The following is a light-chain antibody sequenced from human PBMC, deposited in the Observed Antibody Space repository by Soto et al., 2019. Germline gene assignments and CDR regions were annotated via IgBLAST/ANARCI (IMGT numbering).Light chain of an antibody. CDR2: QDS. CDR3: QAWDSSTEV. Sequence: SYELTQPPSVSVSPGQTASITCTGAKLGDKYACWYQQKPGQSPVPVIYQDSKRPSVIPERFSGSNSGNTATLTISVTQAMEEADYYCQAWDSSTEVFGTGTKLTVL. CDR1: KLGDKY. V-gene: IGLV3-1*01. J-gene: IGLJ1*01.